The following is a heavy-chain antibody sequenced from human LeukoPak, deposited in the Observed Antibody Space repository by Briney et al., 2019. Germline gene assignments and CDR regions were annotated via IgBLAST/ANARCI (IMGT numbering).Heavy chain of an antibody. Sequence: GGSLRLSCAASGFTLSTYDMHWVRQAPGKGLEGVAVISYDGSNKYYADSVKGRFTISRDNSKNTLYLQMNSLRAEDTGVYYCAKDLSSGSRRAYWGQGTLVTVSS. J-gene: IGHJ4*02. D-gene: IGHD6-19*01. CDR3: AKDLSSGSRRAY. CDR1: GFTLSTYD. V-gene: IGHV3-30*18. CDR2: ISYDGSNK.